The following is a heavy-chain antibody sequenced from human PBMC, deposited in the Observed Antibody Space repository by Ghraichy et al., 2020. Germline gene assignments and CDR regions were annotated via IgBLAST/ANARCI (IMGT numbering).Heavy chain of an antibody. D-gene: IGHD3-16*01. Sequence: SETLSLTCTVSGGSVNSGSYYWSWIRQPPGKGLEWIGYIYYSGSTNYHPSLKSRLTISIDASKNQISLKLSSVTAADTAVYYCTRDVGAGGMTLDYWGRGTLVTVSS. CDR3: TRDVGAGGMTLDY. CDR1: GGSVNSGSYY. V-gene: IGHV4-61*01. CDR2: IYYSGST. J-gene: IGHJ4*02.